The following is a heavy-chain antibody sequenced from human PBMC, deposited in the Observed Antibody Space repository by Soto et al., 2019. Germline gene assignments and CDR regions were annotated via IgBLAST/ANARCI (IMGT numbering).Heavy chain of an antibody. V-gene: IGHV4-31*03. D-gene: IGHD3-16*01. CDR3: ARGGGEDNYFGP. CDR2: VFHSGST. CDR1: RGSINSGGYY. Sequence: QVQLQESGPGLLKPSQTLSLICTVSRGSINSGGYYWHWIRQHPGKGLEWIGYVFHSGSTYYNPSFRSRVTTSMDTSKNQFSLNLSSVTAADTAIYYCARGGGEDNYFGPWGQGTLVTVSS. J-gene: IGHJ5*02.